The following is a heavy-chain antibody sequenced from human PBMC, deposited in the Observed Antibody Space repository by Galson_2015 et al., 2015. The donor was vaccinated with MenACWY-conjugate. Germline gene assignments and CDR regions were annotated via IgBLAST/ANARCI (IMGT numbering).Heavy chain of an antibody. CDR1: GYTFTSNW. D-gene: IGHD6-6*01. Sequence: QSGAEVKKPGESLQISCKGSGYTFTSNWIGWVRQMPGKGLEWMGIICPGDSDTRYTPSFQGHVTISADKSINTAYLQWGSLEASDTAMYYCARQGFGSSSLDYWGQGTLVTVSS. V-gene: IGHV5-51*01. CDR2: ICPGDSDT. CDR3: ARQGFGSSSLDY. J-gene: IGHJ4*02.